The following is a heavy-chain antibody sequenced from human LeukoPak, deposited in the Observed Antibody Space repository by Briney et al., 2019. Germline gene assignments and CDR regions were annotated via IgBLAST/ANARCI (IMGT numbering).Heavy chain of an antibody. CDR3: ARVHQSGSYSNFPFDY. V-gene: IGHV3-30-3*01. J-gene: IGHJ4*02. CDR1: GFTFSDYY. Sequence: PGGSLRLSCAASGFTFSDYYMSWIRQAPGKGLEWVAVISYDGSNKYYADSVKGRFTISRDNSKNTLYLEMNSLSAEDTAVYYCARVHQSGSYSNFPFDYWGQGTLITVSS. CDR2: ISYDGSNK. D-gene: IGHD1-26*01.